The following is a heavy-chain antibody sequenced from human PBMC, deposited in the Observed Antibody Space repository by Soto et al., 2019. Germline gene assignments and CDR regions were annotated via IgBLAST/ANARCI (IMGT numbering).Heavy chain of an antibody. CDR1: GGSISSGGYY. Sequence: QVQLQESGPGLVKPSQTLSLTCTVSGGSISSGGYYWSWIRQHPGKGLEWIGYIYYRGSTYYNPSLKRRVTISVGTSKNQFPLKLSSVTAADTAVYYCSRTRHDYGDYVFDCWGQGTLVTVSS. J-gene: IGHJ5*01. D-gene: IGHD4-17*01. V-gene: IGHV4-31*03. CDR3: SRTRHDYGDYVFDC. CDR2: IYYRGST.